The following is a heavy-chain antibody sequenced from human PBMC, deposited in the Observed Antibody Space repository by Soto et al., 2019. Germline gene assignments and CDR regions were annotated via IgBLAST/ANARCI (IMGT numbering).Heavy chain of an antibody. J-gene: IGHJ6*02. D-gene: IGHD4-17*01. V-gene: IGHV4-4*02. CDR3: ARDPAVTTPRGMDV. CDR1: GGSISSSNW. Sequence: QVQLQESGPGLVKPSGTLSLTCAVSGGSISSSNWWSWVRQSPGKGLEWIGEIYHSGSTNYNPSLKSRVTIAVDKPKNQFSLKPSSVTAADTAVYYCARDPAVTTPRGMDVWGQGTTVTVSS. CDR2: IYHSGST.